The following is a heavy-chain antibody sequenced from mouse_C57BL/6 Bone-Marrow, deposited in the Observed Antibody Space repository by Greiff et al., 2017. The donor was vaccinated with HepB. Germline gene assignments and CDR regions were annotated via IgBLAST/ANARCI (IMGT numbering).Heavy chain of an antibody. V-gene: IGHV1-64*01. CDR1: GYTFTSYW. D-gene: IGHD1-1*01. Sequence: VQLQQPGAELVKPGASVKLSCKASGYTFTSYWMHWVKQRPGQGLEWIGMIHPNSGSTNYNEKFKSKATLTVDKSSSTAYMQLSSLTSEDSAVYYCARGYYGSSPYWYFDVWGTGTTVTGSS. J-gene: IGHJ1*03. CDR3: ARGYYGSSPYWYFDV. CDR2: IHPNSGST.